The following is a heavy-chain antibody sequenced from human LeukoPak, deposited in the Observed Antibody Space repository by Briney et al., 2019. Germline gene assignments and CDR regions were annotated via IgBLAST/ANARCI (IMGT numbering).Heavy chain of an antibody. V-gene: IGHV1-46*01. CDR1: GYTFTYYY. D-gene: IGHD3-10*01. CDR2: INPSGGST. CDR3: ARDSSTMVRGVIGGTWFDP. J-gene: IGHJ5*02. Sequence: ASVKVSCKASGYTFTYYYMHWVRQAPGQGLEWMGIINPSGGSTSYAQKFQGRVTMTRDTSTSTVYMELSSLRSEDTAVYYCARDSSTMVRGVIGGTWFDPWGQGTLVTVSS.